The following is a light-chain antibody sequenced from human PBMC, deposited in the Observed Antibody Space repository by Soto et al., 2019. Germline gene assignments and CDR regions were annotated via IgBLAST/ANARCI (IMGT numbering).Light chain of an antibody. CDR1: QSVSSN. J-gene: IGKJ1*01. CDR2: GAS. V-gene: IGKV3-15*01. Sequence: EIVMTQSPATLSVSPGERATLSCRASQSVSSNLAWYQQKPGQAPRLLIYGASTRATGIPARFSGSGSGKEFTLTSSSLKSEDFAVYYCQQYNNWPRTFGQGTKVEI. CDR3: QQYNNWPRT.